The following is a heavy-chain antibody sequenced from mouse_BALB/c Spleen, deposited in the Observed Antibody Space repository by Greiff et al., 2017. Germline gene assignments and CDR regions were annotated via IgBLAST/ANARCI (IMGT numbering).Heavy chain of an antibody. J-gene: IGHJ4*01. V-gene: IGHV5-12-2*01. CDR1: GFTFSSYT. CDR2: ISNGGGST. CDR3: ARTGLYAMDY. D-gene: IGHD4-1*01. Sequence: EVQVVESGGGLVQPGGSLKLSCAASGFTFSSYTMSWVRQTPEKRLEWVAYISNGGGSTYYPDTVKGRFTISRDNAKNTLYLQMSSLKSEDTAMYYCARTGLYAMDYWGQGTSVTVSS.